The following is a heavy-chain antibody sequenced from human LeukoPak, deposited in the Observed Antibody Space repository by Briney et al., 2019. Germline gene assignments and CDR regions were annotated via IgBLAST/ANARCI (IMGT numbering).Heavy chain of an antibody. CDR1: GFTVSSNY. CDR2: IYSGGST. CDR3: ASYFNYYDSSGYYY. V-gene: IGHV3-53*01. Sequence: GGSLRLSCAASGFTVSSNYMTWVRQAPGKGLEWVSHIYSGGSTYYADSVKGRFTISRDNSKNTLYVQMNSLRAEDTAVYYCASYFNYYDSSGYYYWGQGTLVTVSS. D-gene: IGHD3-22*01. J-gene: IGHJ4*02.